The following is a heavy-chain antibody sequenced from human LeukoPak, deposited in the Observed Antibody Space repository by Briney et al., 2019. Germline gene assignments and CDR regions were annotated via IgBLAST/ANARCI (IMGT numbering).Heavy chain of an antibody. CDR3: AKVSPYYDYVWGSYRYTFDY. CDR1: GFTFSSYA. V-gene: IGHV3-23*01. D-gene: IGHD3-16*02. CDR2: ISGSGGST. Sequence: GGSLRLSCAASGFTFSSYAMSWVRQAPGKGLEWVSAISGSGGSTYYADSVKGRFTISRDNSKNTLYLQMNSLRAEDTAVYYCAKVSPYYDYVWGSYRYTFDYWGEGTLVTVSS. J-gene: IGHJ4*02.